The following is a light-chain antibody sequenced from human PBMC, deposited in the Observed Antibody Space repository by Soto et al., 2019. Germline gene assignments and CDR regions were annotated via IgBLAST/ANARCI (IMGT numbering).Light chain of an antibody. J-gene: IGKJ1*01. CDR2: AAS. Sequence: DIQRTQSASSLSASVEGRVIITCRASQSISNHLNWYQQKTGKAPKLLIFAASSLQSGVPSRFSGSRSGPDFTLTLSSLQPEDFATYYCQQSYSSPPTVGQGTKVDIK. V-gene: IGKV1-39*01. CDR3: QQSYSSPPT. CDR1: QSISNH.